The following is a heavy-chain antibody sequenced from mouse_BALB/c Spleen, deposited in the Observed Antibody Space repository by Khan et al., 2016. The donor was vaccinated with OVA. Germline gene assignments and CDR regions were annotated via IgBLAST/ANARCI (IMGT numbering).Heavy chain of an antibody. CDR1: GYSITSDYA. CDR2: ISYSGST. V-gene: IGHV3-2*02. CDR3: TKGRYYEWYFDV. J-gene: IGHJ1*01. D-gene: IGHD1-1*01. Sequence: EVQLQESGPGLVKPSQSLSLTCTVTGYSITSDYAWNWIRQFPGKKLEWLGYISYSGSTTYNPSLKSRISITRDTSKNQFYLQMNSVTAEDSATYYCTKGRYYEWYFDVWGAGTPVTVSS.